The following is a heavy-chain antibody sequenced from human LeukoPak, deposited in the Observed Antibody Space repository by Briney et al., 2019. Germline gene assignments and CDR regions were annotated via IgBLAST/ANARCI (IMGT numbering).Heavy chain of an antibody. CDR1: GGTFSSYA. J-gene: IGHJ6*03. CDR3: ARIQVQQQLVHYYYYMDV. V-gene: IGHV1-69*13. D-gene: IGHD6-13*01. CDR2: IIPIFGTA. Sequence: VASVKVSCKASGGTFSSYAISWVRQAPGQGLEWMGGIIPIFGTANYAQKFQGRVTITADESTSTAYMELSSLRSEDTAVYYCARIQVQQQLVHYYYYMDVWGKGTTVTVSS.